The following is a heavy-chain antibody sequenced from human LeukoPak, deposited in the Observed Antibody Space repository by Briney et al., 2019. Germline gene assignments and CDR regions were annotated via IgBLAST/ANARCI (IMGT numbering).Heavy chain of an antibody. V-gene: IGHV4-39*01. Sequence: SETLSLTCTVSGGSISSSSYYWGWIRQPPGKGLEWIGSIYYSGSTYYNPSLKSRVTISVDTSKNQFSLKLSSVTAADTAVYYCARHRYYDILTDYWGQGTLVTVSS. CDR3: ARHRYYDILTDY. CDR2: IYYSGST. D-gene: IGHD3-9*01. J-gene: IGHJ4*02. CDR1: GGSISSSSYY.